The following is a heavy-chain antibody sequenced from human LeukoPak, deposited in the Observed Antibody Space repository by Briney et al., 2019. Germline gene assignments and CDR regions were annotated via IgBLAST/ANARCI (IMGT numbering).Heavy chain of an antibody. CDR1: GFTFSSYT. V-gene: IGHV3-21*01. J-gene: IGHJ3*02. CDR2: ISTSSRYI. Sequence: PGGSLRLSCAASGFTFSSYTMNWVRQAPGKGLEWVSSISTSSRYIYYADSVKGRFTISRDNAKTSLYLQMNSLRAEDTAVYYCAPLGVLISGYRAFDIWGQGTVVAVSS. CDR3: APLGVLISGYRAFDI. D-gene: IGHD3-3*01.